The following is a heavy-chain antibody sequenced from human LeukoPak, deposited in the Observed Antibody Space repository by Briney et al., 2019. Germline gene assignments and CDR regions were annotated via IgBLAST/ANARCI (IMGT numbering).Heavy chain of an antibody. CDR2: INHSGST. D-gene: IGHD2-8*01. CDR1: GGSFSGYY. V-gene: IGHV4-34*01. Sequence: PSETLSLTCAVYGGSFSGYYWSWIRQPPGKGLEWIGEINHSGSTNYNPSLKSRVTISVDTSKNQFSLKLSSVTAADTAVYYCARNGFRFLVPEYFQHWGQGTLVTVSS. CDR3: ARNGFRFLVPEYFQH. J-gene: IGHJ1*01.